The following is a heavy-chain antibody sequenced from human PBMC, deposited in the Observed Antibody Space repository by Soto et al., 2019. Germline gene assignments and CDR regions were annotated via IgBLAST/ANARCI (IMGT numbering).Heavy chain of an antibody. J-gene: IGHJ6*02. V-gene: IGHV4-34*01. CDR3: ALNPSSSADSSGFEYYYYGMDV. D-gene: IGHD6-25*01. CDR1: GGSFSGYY. CDR2: INHSGST. Sequence: PSETLSLTCAVYGGSFSGYYWSWIRQPPGKGLEWIGEINHSGSTNYNPSLKSRVTISVDTSKNQFSLKLSSVTAADTAVYYCALNPSSSADSSGFEYYYYGMDVWGQGTTVTVSS.